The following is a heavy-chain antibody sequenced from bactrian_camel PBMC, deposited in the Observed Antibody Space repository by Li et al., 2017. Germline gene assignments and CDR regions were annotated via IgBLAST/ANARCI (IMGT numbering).Heavy chain of an antibody. J-gene: IGHJ4*01. Sequence: HVQLVESGGGSVQAGGSLRLSCTSSESTYKSPCMGWFRQAPGKEREGVANIDSDGYTNYADSVKGRFTISQDSANKTVDLQMTSLKLEDTATYYCAATRDILGCGPNSLKYPYWGQGTQVTVS. CDR3: AATRDILGCGPNSLKYPY. CDR1: ESTYKSPC. CDR2: IDSDGYT. D-gene: IGHD3*01. V-gene: IGHV3S53*01.